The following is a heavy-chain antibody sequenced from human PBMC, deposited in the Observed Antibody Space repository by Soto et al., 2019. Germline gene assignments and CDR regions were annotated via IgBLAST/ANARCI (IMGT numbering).Heavy chain of an antibody. CDR3: ARRLVNRPVDP. V-gene: IGHV4-34*01. D-gene: IGHD2-15*01. CDR2: INHSGGT. CDR1: GGSFSGYF. Sequence: PSETLSLTCAVYGGSFSGYFWTWIRQPPGKGLEWIGQINHSGGTNYNPSLKSRVSISIDTSKNQFSLNLNSVSGADTAVYYCARRLVNRPVDPWGQGTQVTVSS. J-gene: IGHJ5*02.